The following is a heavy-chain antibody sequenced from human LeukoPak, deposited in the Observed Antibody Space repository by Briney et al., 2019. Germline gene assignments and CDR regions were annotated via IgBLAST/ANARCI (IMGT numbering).Heavy chain of an antibody. CDR1: AYTFTGYY. Sequence: ASVKVSCKASAYTFTGYYMHWVRQAPGQGLEWMGIINPSGGSTSYAQKFQGRVTMTRDMSTSTVYMELSSLRSEDTAVYYCASSGAGYYFDYWGQGTLVTVSS. CDR2: INPSGGST. CDR3: ASSGAGYYFDY. J-gene: IGHJ4*02. V-gene: IGHV1-46*01. D-gene: IGHD4-17*01.